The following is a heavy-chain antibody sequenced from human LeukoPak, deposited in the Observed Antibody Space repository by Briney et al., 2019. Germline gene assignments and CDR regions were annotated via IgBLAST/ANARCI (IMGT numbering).Heavy chain of an antibody. CDR2: ISSSSSYI. D-gene: IGHD1-1*01. Sequence: GGSLRLSCATSGFTFSSYSMNWVRQAPGKGLEWVSSISSSSSYIYYADSVKGRFTISRDNAKNSLYLQMNSLRAEDTAVYYCARDNWNDDGLDYWGQGTLVTVSS. V-gene: IGHV3-21*01. CDR3: ARDNWNDDGLDY. CDR1: GFTFSSYS. J-gene: IGHJ4*02.